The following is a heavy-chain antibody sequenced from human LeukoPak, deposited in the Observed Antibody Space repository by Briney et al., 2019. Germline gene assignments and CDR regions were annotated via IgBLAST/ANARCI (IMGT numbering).Heavy chain of an antibody. CDR2: IIPIFGTA. CDR3: ARDSSPGSSWYVSENWFDP. Sequence: GASVKVSCKASGGTFSSYAISWVRQAPGQGLEWMGGIIPIFGTANYAQKFQGRVTITADKSTSTAYMELSSLRSEDTAVYYCARDSSPGSSWYVSENWFDPWGQGTLVTVSS. D-gene: IGHD6-13*01. V-gene: IGHV1-69*06. CDR1: GGTFSSYA. J-gene: IGHJ5*02.